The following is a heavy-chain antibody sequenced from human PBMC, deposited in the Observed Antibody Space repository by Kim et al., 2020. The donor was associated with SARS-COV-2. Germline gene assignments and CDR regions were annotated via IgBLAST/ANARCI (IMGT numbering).Heavy chain of an antibody. CDR1: GFTFSSYA. V-gene: IGHV3-30-3*01. J-gene: IGHJ6*02. CDR2: ISYDGSNK. D-gene: IGHD3-22*01. Sequence: GGSLRLSCAASGFTFSSYAMHWVRQAPGKGLEWVAVISYDGSNKYYADSVKGRFTISRDNSKNTLYLQMNSLRAEDTAVYYCAREGPQDEIVVVMYYYYGMDVWGQGTTVTVSS. CDR3: AREGPQDEIVVVMYYYYGMDV.